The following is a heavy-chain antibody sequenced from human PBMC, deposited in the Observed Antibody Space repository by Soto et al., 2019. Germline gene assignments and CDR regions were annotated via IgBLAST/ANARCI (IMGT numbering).Heavy chain of an antibody. CDR3: AASPQSFSSWYSIVYYYGMDV. CDR1: GYTFTSYA. J-gene: IGHJ6*02. V-gene: IGHV1-3*01. CDR2: INAGNGNT. Sequence: ASVKVSCKASGYTFTSYAMHWVRQAPGQRLEWLGWINAGNGNTKYSQKFQGRVTITRDTSASTAYMELSSLRSEDTAVYYCAASPQSFSSWYSIVYYYGMDVWGQGTTVTVSS. D-gene: IGHD6-13*01.